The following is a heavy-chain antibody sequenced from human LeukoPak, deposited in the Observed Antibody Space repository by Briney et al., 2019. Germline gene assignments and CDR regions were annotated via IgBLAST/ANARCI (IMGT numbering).Heavy chain of an antibody. D-gene: IGHD5-18*01. V-gene: IGHV3-30*04. CDR3: ARDCAYNFEH. Sequence: PGGSLRLSCAASGFTFSNNAMHWVRPAPGEGLEWVAGISYDGTNKYYADSVKGRLTISRDNSNKVLYLQINSLRGEDTAVYYCARDCAYNFEHWGQGTLVTVSS. CDR2: ISYDGTNK. CDR1: GFTFSNNA. J-gene: IGHJ4*02.